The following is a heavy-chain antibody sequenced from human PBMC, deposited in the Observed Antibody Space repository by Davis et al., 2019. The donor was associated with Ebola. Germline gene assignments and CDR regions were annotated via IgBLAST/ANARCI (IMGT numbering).Heavy chain of an antibody. CDR3: VRFLEWLPNY. V-gene: IGHV4-39*01. Sequence: MPSETLSLTCAVHGGSVSSYYWGWIRQPPGKGLEWIGSIYYSGSTYYNPSLKSRVTISVDTSKNQFSLKLSSVTAADTAVYYCVRFLEWLPNYWGQGTLITVSS. CDR1: GGSVSSYY. CDR2: IYYSGST. D-gene: IGHD3-3*01. J-gene: IGHJ4*02.